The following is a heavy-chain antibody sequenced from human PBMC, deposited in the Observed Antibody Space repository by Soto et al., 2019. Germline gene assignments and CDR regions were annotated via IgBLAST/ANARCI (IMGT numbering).Heavy chain of an antibody. CDR3: ARTPDI. CDR2: IYHSGST. V-gene: IGHV4-30-2*01. Sequence: QLQLQESGSGLVKPSQTLSLTCAVSGASISSGGYWWSWSRQPRGKGLEWIGYIYHSGSTYYNTSPKSRLSISLDRSNNHFSLQLSSVTAADTAAYYCARTPDIWGQGTMVTVSS. CDR1: GASISSGGYW. J-gene: IGHJ3*02.